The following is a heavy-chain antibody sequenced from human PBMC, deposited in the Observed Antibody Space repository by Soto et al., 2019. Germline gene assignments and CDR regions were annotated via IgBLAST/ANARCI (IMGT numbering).Heavy chain of an antibody. CDR3: ARYSGSYWHYLDF. D-gene: IGHD1-26*01. CDR1: GYSFASHW. V-gene: IGHV5-51*01. CDR2: IYPGDSDT. J-gene: IGHJ4*02. Sequence: GESLKISCKGSGYSFASHWVAWVRQMPEKGLEWLGTIYPGDSDTKYSSAFRGHVTISADTSVSTAYLQWRSLEATDSAIYYCARYSGSYWHYLDFWGQGTLVTVSS.